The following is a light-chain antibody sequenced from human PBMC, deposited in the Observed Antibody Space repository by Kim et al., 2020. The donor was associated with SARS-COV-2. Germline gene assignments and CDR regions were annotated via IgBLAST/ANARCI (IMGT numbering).Light chain of an antibody. J-gene: IGKJ4*01. Sequence: SPGERATRSCRASQSVSSYLAWYQQKPGQAPRLLIYDASNRATGIPARFSGSGSGTDFTLTISSLEPEDFAVYYCQQRSNWPPVLTFGGGTKLEI. CDR3: QQRSNWPPVLT. V-gene: IGKV3-11*01. CDR2: DAS. CDR1: QSVSSY.